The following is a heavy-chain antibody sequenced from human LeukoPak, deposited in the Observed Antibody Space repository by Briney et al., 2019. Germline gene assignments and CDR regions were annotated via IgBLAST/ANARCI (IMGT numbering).Heavy chain of an antibody. D-gene: IGHD2-2*01. J-gene: IGHJ5*02. Sequence: GGSLRLSCAASGFTFSSNWMHWVRQAPGKGLVWVSRISSDGISTTYADSVKGRFTTSRDNAKNTLYLQMNSLRVEDTAVYYCASFLCPTCSWGQGTLVTVSS. V-gene: IGHV3-74*01. CDR3: ASFLCPTCS. CDR1: GFTFSSNW. CDR2: ISSDGIST.